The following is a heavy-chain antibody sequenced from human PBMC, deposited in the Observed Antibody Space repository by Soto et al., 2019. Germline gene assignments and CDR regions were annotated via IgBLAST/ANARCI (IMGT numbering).Heavy chain of an antibody. CDR3: ARATAAVNWFDP. CDR2: ISYDGSNK. J-gene: IGHJ5*02. CDR1: GFTFSSYA. D-gene: IGHD6-13*01. Sequence: GGSLRLSCAASGFTFSSYAMHWVRQAPGKGLEWVAVISYDGSNKYYADSVKGRFTISRDNSKNTLYLQMNSLRAEDTAVYYCARATAAVNWFDPWGQGTLVTVSS. V-gene: IGHV3-30-3*01.